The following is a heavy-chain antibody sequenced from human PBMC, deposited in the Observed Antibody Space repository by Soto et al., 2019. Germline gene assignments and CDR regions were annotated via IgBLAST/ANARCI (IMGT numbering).Heavy chain of an antibody. Sequence: GASVKVSCKASGYTFTSYYMHWVRQAPGQGLEWMGIINPSGGSTSYAQKFQGRVTMTRDTSTSTVYMELSSLRSEDTAVYYCAREEVVPATIQYYYGMDVWGQGTTVTVSS. CDR2: INPSGGST. CDR1: GYTFTSYY. CDR3: AREEVVPATIQYYYGMDV. J-gene: IGHJ6*02. D-gene: IGHD2-2*02. V-gene: IGHV1-46*01.